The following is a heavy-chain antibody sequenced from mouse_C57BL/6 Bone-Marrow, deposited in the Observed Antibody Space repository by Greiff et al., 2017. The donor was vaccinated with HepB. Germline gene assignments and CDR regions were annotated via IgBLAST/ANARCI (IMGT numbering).Heavy chain of an antibody. J-gene: IGHJ2*01. Sequence: EVMLVESGGGLVKPGGSLKLSCAASGFTFSSYAMSWVRQTPEKRLEWVATISDGGSYTYYPDNVKGRFTISRDNAKNNLYLQMSHLKSEDTAMYYCARAPEDSCFDYWGQGTTLTVSS. CDR3: ARAPEDSCFDY. V-gene: IGHV5-4*03. CDR1: GFTFSSYA. CDR2: ISDGGSYT.